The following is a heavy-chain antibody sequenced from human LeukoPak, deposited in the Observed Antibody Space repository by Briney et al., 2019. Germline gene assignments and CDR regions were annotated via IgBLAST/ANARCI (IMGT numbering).Heavy chain of an antibody. D-gene: IGHD1-26*01. Sequence: GGSLRLSCAASGFAFSTYAMNWVRQAPGKGLEGGSGVSGSGGKTYYADSVKGGFTISRDNSHNTVYLQMSGLRAEDTAVYHCAKDGFPVGDYYYYIDVWGKGATVAVSS. V-gene: IGHV3-23*01. CDR1: GFAFSTYA. J-gene: IGHJ6*03. CDR3: AKDGFPVGDYYYYIDV. CDR2: VSGSGGKT.